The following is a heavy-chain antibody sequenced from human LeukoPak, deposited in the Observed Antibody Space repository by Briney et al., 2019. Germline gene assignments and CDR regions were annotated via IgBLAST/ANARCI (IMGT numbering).Heavy chain of an antibody. CDR1: VGSIFSSSYY. J-gene: IGHJ5*02. CDR3: ARNSVVPARGHNWFDP. D-gene: IGHD2-2*01. CDR2: IYYSGST. Sequence: HSETLSLTRTVSVGSIFSSSYYWGWIRQPPGEGLEWIGSIYYSGSTYYNPSLKGRVTISVDTSKNQFSLKLSSVTAADTAVYYCARNSVVPARGHNWFDPWGQGTLVTVSS. V-gene: IGHV4-39*07.